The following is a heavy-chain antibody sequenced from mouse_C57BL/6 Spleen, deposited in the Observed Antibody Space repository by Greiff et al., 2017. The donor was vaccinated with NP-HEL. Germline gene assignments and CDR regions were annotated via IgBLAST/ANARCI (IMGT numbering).Heavy chain of an antibody. CDR2: IYPGDGDT. V-gene: IGHV1-80*01. Sequence: QVQLQQSGAELVKPGASVKISCKASGYAFSSYWMNWVKQRPGKGLEWIGQIYPGDGDTNYNGKFKGKATLTADKSSSTAYMQLSSLTSEDSAVYFCARDSSSSYYYAMDYWGQGTSVTVSS. D-gene: IGHD1-1*01. CDR3: ARDSSSSYYYAMDY. J-gene: IGHJ4*01. CDR1: GYAFSSYW.